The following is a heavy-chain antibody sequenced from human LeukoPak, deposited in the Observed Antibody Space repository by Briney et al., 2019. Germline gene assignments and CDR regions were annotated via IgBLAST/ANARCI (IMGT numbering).Heavy chain of an antibody. CDR3: ARASLAGAFDF. CDR2: ISYDGSNI. V-gene: IGHV3-30-3*01. J-gene: IGHJ4*02. Sequence: SGGSLRLSCAASGFTFSSYAMHWVRQAPCKGLEWVAVISYDGSNIYYADSVRGRFTISRDNSKNTLYLQMNSLKVEDTAAYYCARASLAGAFDFWGQGPLVTVSS. CDR1: GFTFSSYA. D-gene: IGHD3-10*01.